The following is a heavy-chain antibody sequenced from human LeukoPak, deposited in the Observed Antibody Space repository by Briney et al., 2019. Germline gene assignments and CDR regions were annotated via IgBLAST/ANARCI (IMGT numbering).Heavy chain of an antibody. CDR3: AREVIGDYIDY. CDR2: TYYSGST. Sequence: SETLSLTCTVSGGSISSYYWSWIRQPPGKGLEWIGYTYYSGSTNYNPSLKSRVTISVDTSKNQFSLKLSSVTAADTAVYYCAREVIGDYIDYWGQGTLVTVSS. D-gene: IGHD2/OR15-2a*01. CDR1: GGSISSYY. V-gene: IGHV4-59*01. J-gene: IGHJ4*02.